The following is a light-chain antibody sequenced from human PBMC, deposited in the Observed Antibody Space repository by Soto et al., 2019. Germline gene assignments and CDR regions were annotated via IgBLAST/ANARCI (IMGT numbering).Light chain of an antibody. Sequence: QSALTQPRSVSGSPGQSVTVSCIGTSSDVGGYNSVSWYQEHPGKDPKLMIYDVIKRPSGVPDRFSGSKSGNTASLTIYGLLAEDEVDYYCCSYVGSYSYVFGTGTKVTVL. CDR1: SSDVGGYNS. V-gene: IGLV2-11*01. CDR3: CSYVGSYSYV. J-gene: IGLJ1*01. CDR2: DVI.